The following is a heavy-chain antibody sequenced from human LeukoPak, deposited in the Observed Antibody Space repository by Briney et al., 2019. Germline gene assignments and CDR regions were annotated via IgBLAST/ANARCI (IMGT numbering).Heavy chain of an antibody. CDR3: ARAGYSYGPNWFDP. Sequence: GSVKVSCKASGYTFTSYGISWVRQAPGQGLEWMGWISAYNGNTNYAQKLQGRVTMTTDTSTSTAYMELRSLRSDDTAVYYCARAGYSYGPNWFDPWSQGTLVTVSS. D-gene: IGHD5-18*01. J-gene: IGHJ5*02. V-gene: IGHV1-18*04. CDR2: ISAYNGNT. CDR1: GYTFTSYG.